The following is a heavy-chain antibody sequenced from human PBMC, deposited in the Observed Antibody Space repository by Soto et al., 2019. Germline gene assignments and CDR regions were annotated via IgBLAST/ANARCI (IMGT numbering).Heavy chain of an antibody. CDR2: IYYTGGT. V-gene: IGHV4-30-4*08. CDR3: ARGGSGWAEYFQH. D-gene: IGHD6-25*01. J-gene: IGHJ1*01. Sequence: QVQLQESGPGLVEPSQTLSLTCTVSGGSIGSTDSYWSWIRRPPGKGLEWIGYIYYTGGTFYNPSLKSRLTISLGTSSNQFSLTLTSVTATDTGISYCARGGSGWAEYFQHWGQGTLVAVSS. CDR1: GGSIGSTDSY.